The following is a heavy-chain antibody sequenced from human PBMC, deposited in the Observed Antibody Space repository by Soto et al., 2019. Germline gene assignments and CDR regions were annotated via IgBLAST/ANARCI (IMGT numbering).Heavy chain of an antibody. CDR1: GYTFTAYH. V-gene: IGHV1-2*02. CDR2: INPKFGDT. D-gene: IGHD3-10*01. J-gene: IGHJ6*02. CDR3: ARNMDYYYGPGSGNGHGV. Sequence: QVRLVQSGAEVKEPGDSVRVSCEASGYTFTAYHIHWVRQAPGQGLEWMGWINPKFGDTGYAQDFQGRVSMTSDMSISTVYMELSRLTSDDTAIYYCARNMDYYYGPGSGNGHGVWGQGTTVTVFS.